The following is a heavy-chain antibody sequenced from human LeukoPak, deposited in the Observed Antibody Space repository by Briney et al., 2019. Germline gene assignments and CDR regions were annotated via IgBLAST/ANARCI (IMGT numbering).Heavy chain of an antibody. CDR2: ISYDGTNK. CDR3: AREFGS. Sequence: SGGSLRLSCAASGFIFRNYAMHWVRQAPGKGLDWVAVISYDGTNKYYADSVKGRFTISRDNSKNTLFLQMNSLRVEDTAVYYCAREFGSWGQGTLVTVSS. V-gene: IGHV3-30*01. CDR1: GFIFRNYA. J-gene: IGHJ5*01.